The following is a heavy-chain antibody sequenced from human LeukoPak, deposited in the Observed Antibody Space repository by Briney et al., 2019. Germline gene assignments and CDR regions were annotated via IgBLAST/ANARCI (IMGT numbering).Heavy chain of an antibody. Sequence: ASVKVSCKASGYTFTNYGISWVRQAPGQGLEWMGWISAYDGNRNYAQKVQDRVTMTTDTSTNTAYMELRSLRSDDTAVYYCARPGEQHLTYYFDSWGPGTQVTVSS. V-gene: IGHV1-18*01. CDR2: ISAYDGNR. CDR3: ARPGEQHLTYYFDS. J-gene: IGHJ4*02. D-gene: IGHD6-13*01. CDR1: GYTFTNYG.